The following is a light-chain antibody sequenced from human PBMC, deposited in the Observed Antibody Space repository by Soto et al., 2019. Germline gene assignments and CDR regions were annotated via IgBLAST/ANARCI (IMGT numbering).Light chain of an antibody. Sequence: QSVLTQRPSASGTPGQRVTISCSGGSSDIGSKPVYWYQHLPGTAPKVLIYNNDQRPSGLPDRFSGSKSDTSASLAISGLRSEVGADYYCATWDDSLSAMFGGGPKLTVL. CDR2: NND. V-gene: IGLV1-47*02. J-gene: IGLJ3*02. CDR1: SSDIGSKP. CDR3: ATWDDSLSAM.